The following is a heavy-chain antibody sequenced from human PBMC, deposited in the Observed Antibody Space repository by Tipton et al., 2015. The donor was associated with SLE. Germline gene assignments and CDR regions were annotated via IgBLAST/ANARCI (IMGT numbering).Heavy chain of an antibody. J-gene: IGHJ4*02. CDR1: GGSISSHY. D-gene: IGHD1-20*01. V-gene: IGHV4-59*11. CDR3: ARALGYNYSYDYFNY. Sequence: TLSLTCTVSGGSISSHYWSWIRQPPGKGLEWIGYIYYTGSTKYNPSLKSRVTISVDPSKNQFSLKLSSVTSADTAVYYCARALGYNYSYDYFNYWGQGSLVTVSS. CDR2: IYYTGST.